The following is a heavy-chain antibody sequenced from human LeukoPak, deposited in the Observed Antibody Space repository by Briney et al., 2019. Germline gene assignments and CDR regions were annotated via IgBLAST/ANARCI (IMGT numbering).Heavy chain of an antibody. CDR2: TNHSGST. CDR3: ARAAQVESKYFDY. Sequence: ASETLSLTCAVYGGSFSGYYWSWIRQPPGKGLEWIGETNHSGSTNYNPSLKSRVTISVDTSKNQFSLKLSSVTAADTAVYYCARAAQVESKYFDYWGQGTLVTVSS. CDR1: GGSFSGYY. V-gene: IGHV4-34*01. D-gene: IGHD6-25*01. J-gene: IGHJ4*02.